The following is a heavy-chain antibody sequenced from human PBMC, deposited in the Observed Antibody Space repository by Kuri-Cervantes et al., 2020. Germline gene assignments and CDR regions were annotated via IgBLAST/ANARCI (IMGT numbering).Heavy chain of an antibody. V-gene: IGHV3-74*01. J-gene: IGHJ4*02. CDR3: ARGLTGNVVDS. CDR2: ISTDGSRT. Sequence: ETLSLTCAASGFTFSSSWMHWVRQAPGMGLVWVSRISTDGSRTNYADSVKGRFSISRDNAKNTLYLQMNSLRAEDTALYYCARGLTGNVVDSWGQGTLVTVSS. D-gene: IGHD3-9*01. CDR1: GFTFSSSW.